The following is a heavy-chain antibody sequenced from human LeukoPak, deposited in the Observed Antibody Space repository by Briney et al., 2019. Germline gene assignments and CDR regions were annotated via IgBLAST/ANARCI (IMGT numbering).Heavy chain of an antibody. D-gene: IGHD5-18*01. CDR1: GFTFPTSW. Sequence: GESLQISCKGSGFTFPTSWIGWVRQLPGKGLEWMAILYPGDSDTRYSPSFQGQVTISADRSVSTAYLQWRSLKASDSAMYYCARGRGYSYGTDFDYWGQETLVTVSS. V-gene: IGHV5-51*01. CDR3: ARGRGYSYGTDFDY. CDR2: LYPGDSDT. J-gene: IGHJ4*02.